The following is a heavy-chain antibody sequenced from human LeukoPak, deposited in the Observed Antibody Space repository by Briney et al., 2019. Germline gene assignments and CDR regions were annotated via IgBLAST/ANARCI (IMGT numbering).Heavy chain of an antibody. CDR3: AITTGTGSGSYLTHDY. J-gene: IGHJ4*02. CDR1: QHTYTGSD. Sequence: ASVKVSGYASQHTYTGSDMNWGPQAPGQGLEWMGWINPNSGGTNYAQKFQGRVTMTRDTSISTAYMELSRLRSDDTAAYYCAITTGTGSGSYLTHDYWGQGTLVTVSS. V-gene: IGHV1-2*02. D-gene: IGHD3-10*01. CDR2: INPNSGGT.